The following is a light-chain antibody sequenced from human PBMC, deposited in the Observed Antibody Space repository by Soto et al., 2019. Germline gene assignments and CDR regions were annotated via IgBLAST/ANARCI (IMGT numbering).Light chain of an antibody. V-gene: IGKV3-15*01. CDR2: AAS. J-gene: IGKJ5*01. CDR1: QSVSSW. Sequence: IVITQSPATLSVSPGERATLSCRASQSVSSWLAWYQQKPGKAPKLLIYAASSLQSGVPSRFSGSGSGTEFTLTISSLQSEDFAVYYCQQYNDWPPKITFGQGTRLEI. CDR3: QQYNDWPPKIT.